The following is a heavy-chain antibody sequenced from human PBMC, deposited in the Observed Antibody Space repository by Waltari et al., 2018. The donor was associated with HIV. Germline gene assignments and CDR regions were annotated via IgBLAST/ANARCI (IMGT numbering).Heavy chain of an antibody. Sequence: QLVESGGGLVQPGESLRISCGVSGIGVPATFLSWVRQAPGKGPGGCEGIYRVGDTLYADAVQGRFTVTRDTSKNTLFLQMSSLKAEDTAVYYCANTPYDESGYLTLLFDNWGQGTTVTVAS. V-gene: IGHV3-66*01. D-gene: IGHD5-12*01. J-gene: IGHJ4*02. CDR1: GIGVPATF. CDR2: IYRVGDT. CDR3: ANTPYDESGYLTLLFDN.